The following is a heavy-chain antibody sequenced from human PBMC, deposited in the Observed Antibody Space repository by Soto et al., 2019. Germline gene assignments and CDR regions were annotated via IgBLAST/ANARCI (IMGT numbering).Heavy chain of an antibody. CDR2: IIPIFGTA. V-gene: IGHV1-69*13. Sequence: ASVKVSCKASGGTFSSYAISWVRQAPGQGLEWMGGIIPIFGTANYAQKFQGRVTITADESTSTAYMELSSLRSEDTAVYYCARRSIAVAGTDLFDYWGQGTLVTVSS. D-gene: IGHD6-19*01. CDR3: ARRSIAVAGTDLFDY. CDR1: GGTFSSYA. J-gene: IGHJ4*02.